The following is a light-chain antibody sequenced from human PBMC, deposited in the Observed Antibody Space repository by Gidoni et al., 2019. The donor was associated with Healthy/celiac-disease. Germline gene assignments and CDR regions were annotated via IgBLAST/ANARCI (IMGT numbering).Light chain of an antibody. CDR1: QDISNY. CDR2: DAS. Sequence: DIQMTQSPSSLSASVGDRVTIPCQASQDISNYLNWYQQKPGKAPKLLIYDASNLETGVPSRFSGSGSGTDYTFTISSLQPEDNATYYCQQYDNLPFTFGPGTKVDIK. J-gene: IGKJ3*01. V-gene: IGKV1-33*01. CDR3: QQYDNLPFT.